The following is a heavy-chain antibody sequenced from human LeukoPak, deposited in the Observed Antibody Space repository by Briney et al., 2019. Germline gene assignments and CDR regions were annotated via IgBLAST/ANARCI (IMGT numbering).Heavy chain of an antibody. CDR2: INPNSGGS. V-gene: IGHV1-2*02. CDR1: GYTFPANY. D-gene: IGHD1-1*01. J-gene: IGHJ4*02. Sequence: ASVKVFCKASGYTFPANYMHWVRQAPGQGFEWMGWINPNSGGSNCAQKFQGRVTMTRETSISTAYMELSRLSSDDTAVYYCARVQVSDDNWGFFDYWGQGTLVTVSS. CDR3: ARVQVSDDNWGFFDY.